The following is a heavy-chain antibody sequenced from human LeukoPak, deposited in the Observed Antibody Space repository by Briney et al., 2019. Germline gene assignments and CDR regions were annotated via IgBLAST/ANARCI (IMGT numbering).Heavy chain of an antibody. CDR1: GGSISSSSYN. CDR2: LYYIEST. J-gene: IGHJ4*02. V-gene: IGHV4-39*01. D-gene: IGHD3-9*01. CDR3: ARLSPYYDILTGSSYYFDY. Sequence: PSETLSLTCTVSGGSISSSSYNWGWIGQPPGKGLEWIGSLYYIESTYYNPSLKSRVTISVDTSKKQFSLKLSSVTAADTAVYYCARLSPYYDILTGSSYYFDYWGQGTLVTVSS.